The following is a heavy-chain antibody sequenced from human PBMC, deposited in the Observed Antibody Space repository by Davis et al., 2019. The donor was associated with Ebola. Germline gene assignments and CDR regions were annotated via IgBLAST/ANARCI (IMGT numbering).Heavy chain of an antibody. Sequence: GESLKISCAASGFTFSAYSMNWVRQAPGKGLEWVSYISDSSTTIYYADSVKGRFTISRDNAKNSLYLQMNSLRDEDTAVYYCACTIFDAFDIWGQGTMVTVSS. D-gene: IGHD3-3*01. V-gene: IGHV3-48*02. CDR3: ACTIFDAFDI. J-gene: IGHJ3*02. CDR1: GFTFSAYS. CDR2: ISDSSTTI.